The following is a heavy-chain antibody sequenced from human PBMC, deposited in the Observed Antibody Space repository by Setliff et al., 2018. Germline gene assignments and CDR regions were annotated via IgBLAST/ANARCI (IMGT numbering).Heavy chain of an antibody. J-gene: IGHJ2*01. D-gene: IGHD4-17*01. V-gene: IGHV4-59*11. CDR2: VFHTGST. Sequence: PSETLSLTCSVSSGSIGSHYWNWMRQPPGKGLEWIGHVFHTGSTKYNPSLRSRVTISVDTSENYFSLRLTSVTAADTAVYYCARAPPSVPYDDYGPRQYFDLWGRGSLVTVSS. CDR1: SGSIGSHY. CDR3: ARAPPSVPYDDYGPRQYFDL.